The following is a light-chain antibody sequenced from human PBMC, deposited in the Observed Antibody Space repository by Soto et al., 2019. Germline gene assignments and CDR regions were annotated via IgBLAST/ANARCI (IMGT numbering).Light chain of an antibody. J-gene: IGLJ1*01. CDR3: VSYKTDDTFV. Sequence: QSVLTQPPSVSGAPGQRVTISCTGSSSNIGAGYDVHWYQQLPGTAPKLLIYGNSNRPSGVPDRFSGSKSGTSASLAITGLQAEDEAEYFCVSYKTDDTFVFGTGTKVTVL. CDR1: SSNIGAGYD. V-gene: IGLV1-40*01. CDR2: GNS.